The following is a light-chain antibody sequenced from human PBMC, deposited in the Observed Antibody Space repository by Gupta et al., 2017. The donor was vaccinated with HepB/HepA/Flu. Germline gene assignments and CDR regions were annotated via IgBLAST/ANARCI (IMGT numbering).Light chain of an antibody. V-gene: IGKV3-15*01. CDR3: QQHNNWPPFT. Sequence: EIVMTQSPATLSVSPGERATISCRASQSVSSNLAWYQQKPGQAPRLLIYGASTRATGIPARFSGSGSGTEFTLTISSRQSEDFAVYYCQQHNNWPPFTFGGGTKVEIK. CDR2: GAS. CDR1: QSVSSN. J-gene: IGKJ4*01.